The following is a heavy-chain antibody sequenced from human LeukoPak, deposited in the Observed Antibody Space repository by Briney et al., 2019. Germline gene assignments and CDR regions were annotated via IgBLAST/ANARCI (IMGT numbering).Heavy chain of an antibody. CDR3: AKCRDSSSSRGAFDI. Sequence: PGGSLRLSCAASGFTFSSYWMHWVRQAPGKGLEWVSGISWNSGSIGYADSVKGRFTISRDNAKNSLYLQMNSLRAEDMALYYCAKCRDSSSSRGAFDIWGQGTMVTVSS. J-gene: IGHJ3*02. CDR2: ISWNSGSI. V-gene: IGHV3-9*03. CDR1: GFTFSSYW. D-gene: IGHD6-6*01.